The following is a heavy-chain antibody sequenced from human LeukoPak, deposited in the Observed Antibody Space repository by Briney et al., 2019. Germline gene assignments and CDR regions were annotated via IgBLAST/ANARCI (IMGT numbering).Heavy chain of an antibody. CDR2: INNSGST. CDR3: AREGGDPRWLDP. D-gene: IGHD6-25*01. V-gene: IGHV4-4*07. Sequence: PSETLSLTCTVSGGSISTFYWTWIRQPAGKGLEWIRRINNSGSTNYNPSLRSRVSMSVDRSKNQFSVTLSSVTAADTAVYFCAREGGDPRWLDPWGQGTLVTVSS. J-gene: IGHJ5*02. CDR1: GGSISTFY.